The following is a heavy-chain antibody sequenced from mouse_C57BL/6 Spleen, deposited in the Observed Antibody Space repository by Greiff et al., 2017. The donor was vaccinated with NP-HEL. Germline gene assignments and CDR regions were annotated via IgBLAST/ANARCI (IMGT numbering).Heavy chain of an antibody. CDR2: IDPETGGT. J-gene: IGHJ2*01. CDR3: TREGITTAVGPYYFDY. Sequence: VKLVESGAELVRPGASVTLSCKASGYTFTDYEMHWVKQTPVHGLEWIGAIDPETGGTAYNQKFKGKAILTADKSSSTAYMELRSLTSEDSAVYYCTREGITTAVGPYYFDYWGQGTTLTVSS. D-gene: IGHD1-1*01. V-gene: IGHV1-15*01. CDR1: GYTFTDYE.